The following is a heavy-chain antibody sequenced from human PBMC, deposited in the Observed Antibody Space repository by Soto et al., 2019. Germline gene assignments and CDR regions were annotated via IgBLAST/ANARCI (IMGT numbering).Heavy chain of an antibody. V-gene: IGHV1-18*01. CDR3: ARDLGCSGGSCYSPDAFDI. D-gene: IGHD2-15*01. CDR2: ISAYNGNT. CDR1: GYTFTSYG. Sequence: QVQLVQSGSEVKTPGASVNVSCKASGYTFTSYGISWVRQAPGQGREWMGWISAYNGNTNYAQKLQGRVTMTTDTSTSTAYMELRSLRSDDTAVYYCARDLGCSGGSCYSPDAFDIWGQGTMVTVSS. J-gene: IGHJ3*02.